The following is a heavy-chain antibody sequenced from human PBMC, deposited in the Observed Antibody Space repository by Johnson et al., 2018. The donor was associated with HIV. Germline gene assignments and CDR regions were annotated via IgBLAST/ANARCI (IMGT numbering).Heavy chain of an antibody. V-gene: IGHV3-7*01. Sequence: VQLVESGGGLVQPGGSLRLSCAASGFTFSSYWMSWVRQAPGKGLEWVANIKQDGSEKYYVDSVKGRFTISRDNSKNTLYLQMNTLRAEDTAVYYCAKGGGVDYDILTGYYGDAFDLWGQGTMVTVSS. CDR1: GFTFSSYW. CDR3: AKGGGVDYDILTGYYGDAFDL. CDR2: IKQDGSEK. J-gene: IGHJ3*01. D-gene: IGHD3-9*01.